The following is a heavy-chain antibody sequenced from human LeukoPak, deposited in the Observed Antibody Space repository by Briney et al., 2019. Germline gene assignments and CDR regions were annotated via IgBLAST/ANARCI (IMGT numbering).Heavy chain of an antibody. CDR3: ARYCSGGSCYPGGYYYYYMDV. V-gene: IGHV4-4*07. CDR1: GGSISSYY. CDR2: IYTSEST. J-gene: IGHJ6*03. Sequence: SETLSLTCTVSGGSISSYYWSWIRQPAGKGLQWIGRIYTSESTNYNPSLKSRVTISVDKSKNQFSLKLSSVTAADTAVYYCARYCSGGSCYPGGYYYYYMDVWGKGTTVTVSS. D-gene: IGHD2-15*01.